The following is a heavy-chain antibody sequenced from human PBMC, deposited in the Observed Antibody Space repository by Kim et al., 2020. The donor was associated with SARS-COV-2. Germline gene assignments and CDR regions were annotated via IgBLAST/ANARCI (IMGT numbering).Heavy chain of an antibody. J-gene: IGHJ3*02. V-gene: IGHV3-53*01. CDR2: IYSGGST. CDR3: ARASPRSPYYDYVWGSFGAFDI. CDR1: GFTVSSNY. Sequence: GGSLRLSCAASGFTVSSNYMSWVRQAPGKGLEWVSVIYSGGSTYYADSVKGRFTISRDNSKNTLYLQMNSLRAEDTAVYYCARASPRSPYYDYVWGSFGAFDIWGQGTMVTVSS. D-gene: IGHD3-16*01.